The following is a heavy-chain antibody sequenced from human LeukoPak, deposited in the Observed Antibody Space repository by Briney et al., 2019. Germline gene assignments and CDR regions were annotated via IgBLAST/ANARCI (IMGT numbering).Heavy chain of an antibody. Sequence: SETLSLTCTVSGGSINTYYWSWIRQPPGKGLECIGYISYSGSTKYNPSFESRVTITVDTSKNQFSLKVTSVTAADTAVYYCAREGYDSKIYYKADYWGQGTLVTVSS. J-gene: IGHJ4*02. CDR1: GGSINTYY. V-gene: IGHV4-59*01. CDR3: AREGYDSKIYYKADY. CDR2: ISYSGST. D-gene: IGHD3-22*01.